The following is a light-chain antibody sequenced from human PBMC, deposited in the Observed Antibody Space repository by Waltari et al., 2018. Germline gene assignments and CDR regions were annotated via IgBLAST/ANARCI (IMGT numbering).Light chain of an antibody. CDR2: WAS. V-gene: IGKV4-1*01. CDR3: QQYYRSRT. J-gene: IGKJ1*01. CDR1: QSVFYRSDNKNY. Sequence: DIVMTQSPDSLAVSLGERATIDCKSSQSVFYRSDNKNYLAWYQHKPGQPPKLPFYWASTRESGGPDRFSASGSGTDFTLTINNLQAEDVAFYYCQQYYRSRTFGQGTKVEIK.